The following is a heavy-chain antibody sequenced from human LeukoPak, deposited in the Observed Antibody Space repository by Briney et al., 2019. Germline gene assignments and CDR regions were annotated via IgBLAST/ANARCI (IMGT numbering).Heavy chain of an antibody. Sequence: ASVKVSCKASGGTFSSYAISWVRQAPGQGLEWMGRIIPIFGTANYAQKFQGRVTITTDESTSTAYMELSSLRSEDTAVYYCARSLTGTTDFDHWGQGTLVTVSS. V-gene: IGHV1-69*05. CDR1: GGTFSSYA. CDR3: ARSLTGTTDFDH. D-gene: IGHD1-7*01. J-gene: IGHJ4*02. CDR2: IIPIFGTA.